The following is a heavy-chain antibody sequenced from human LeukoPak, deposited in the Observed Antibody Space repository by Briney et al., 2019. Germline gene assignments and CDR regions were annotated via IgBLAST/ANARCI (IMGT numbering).Heavy chain of an antibody. V-gene: IGHV3-66*02. Sequence: GGSLRLSCAASGFTFSSNYMSWVRQAPGKGLEWVSVISSGGSTYYADSVKGRFTISRDNSKNTLYLQMNSLRAEDTAVYYCAREVRVGATPYYFDYWGQGTLVTVSS. CDR2: ISSGGST. J-gene: IGHJ4*02. CDR1: GFTFSSNY. CDR3: AREVRVGATPYYFDY. D-gene: IGHD1-26*01.